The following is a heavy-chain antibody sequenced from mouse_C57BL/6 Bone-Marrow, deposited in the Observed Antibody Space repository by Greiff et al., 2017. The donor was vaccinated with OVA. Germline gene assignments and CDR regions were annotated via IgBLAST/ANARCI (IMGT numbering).Heavy chain of an antibody. D-gene: IGHD1-3*01. CDR3: ARWGLKSFDV. V-gene: IGHV1-63*01. CDR2: IYPGGGYT. J-gene: IGHJ1*03. CDR1: GYTFTNYW. Sequence: QVQLQQSGAELVRPGTSVKMSCKASGYTFTNYWIGWAKQRPGHGLEWIGDIYPGGGYTNYNEKFKGKATLTADKSSSTAYMQFSSLTSEDSAIYYCARWGLKSFDVWGTGTTVTVSS.